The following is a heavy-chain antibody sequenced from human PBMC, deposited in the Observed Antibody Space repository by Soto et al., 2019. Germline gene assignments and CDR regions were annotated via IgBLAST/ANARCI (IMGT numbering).Heavy chain of an antibody. D-gene: IGHD3-3*01. CDR2: INPNSGGT. CDR3: ARAYYDFWSGYYLFDY. V-gene: IGHV1-2*02. Sequence: ASVTVSCTASGYTFTGYYMHWVRQAPGQGLEWMGWINPNSGGTNYAQKFQGRVTMTRDTSISTAYMELSRLSSDDTAVYYCARAYYDFWSGYYLFDYWGQGTLVTVSS. CDR1: GYTFTGYY. J-gene: IGHJ4*02.